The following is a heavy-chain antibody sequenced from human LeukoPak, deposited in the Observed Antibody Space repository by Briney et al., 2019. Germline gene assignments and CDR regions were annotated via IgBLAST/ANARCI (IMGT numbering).Heavy chain of an antibody. CDR3: ARGPQIQLWLKTYNWFDP. Sequence: PSETLSLTCAVYGGSFSGYYWSWIRQPPGKGLEWIGEINHSGSTNYNASLKSRVTISVDTSKNQFSLKLSSVTAADTAVYYCARGPQIQLWLKTYNWFDPWGQGTLVTVS. J-gene: IGHJ5*02. D-gene: IGHD5-18*01. CDR1: GGSFSGYY. CDR2: INHSGST. V-gene: IGHV4-34*01.